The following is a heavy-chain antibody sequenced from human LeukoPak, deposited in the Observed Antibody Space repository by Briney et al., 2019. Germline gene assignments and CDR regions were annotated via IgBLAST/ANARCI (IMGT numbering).Heavy chain of an antibody. CDR3: ARLGDGDNLRYFDY. D-gene: IGHD5-24*01. CDR1: GDSVGSGSRY. CDR2: VSYNVHT. Sequence: SETLSLTCTVSGDSVGSGSRYWSWIRQSPGKRLEWIGFVSYNVHTEYNPSLKSRVTISVDTSKNQFSLKLSSVTAADTAVYYCARLGDGDNLRYFDYWGQGTLVTVSS. J-gene: IGHJ4*02. V-gene: IGHV4-61*01.